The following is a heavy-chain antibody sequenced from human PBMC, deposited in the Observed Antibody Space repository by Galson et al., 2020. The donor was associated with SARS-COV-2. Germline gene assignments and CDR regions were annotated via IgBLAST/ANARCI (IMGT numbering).Heavy chain of an antibody. D-gene: IGHD2-15*01. CDR2: TSLAGRNE. V-gene: IGHV3-30*01. Sequence: GGSLRLSCAASGFTFRDYAMYWVRQAPGKGLEWVATTSLAGRNEFYADSVKGRFTISRDNVQNILYLQMNNLRSDDTSIYYCSILLAWCRGGSCYPPGESFDVWGQGTWVTVSS. CDR3: SILLAWCRGGSCYPPGESFDV. J-gene: IGHJ3*01. CDR1: GFTFRDYA.